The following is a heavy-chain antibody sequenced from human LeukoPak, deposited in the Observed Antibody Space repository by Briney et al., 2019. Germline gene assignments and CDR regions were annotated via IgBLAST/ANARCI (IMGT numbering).Heavy chain of an antibody. Sequence: SETLSLTCTVSGGSISSYYWSWIRQPRGKGLEWIGNIYDSGSTNYNPSLESRVTISVDTSKNQCSLKLSSVTAADTAVYYCARQSISGSSLSYFDYWGQGTLVNVSS. CDR3: ARQSISGSSLSYFDY. V-gene: IGHV4-59*01. J-gene: IGHJ4*02. D-gene: IGHD3-22*01. CDR2: IYDSGST. CDR1: GGSISSYY.